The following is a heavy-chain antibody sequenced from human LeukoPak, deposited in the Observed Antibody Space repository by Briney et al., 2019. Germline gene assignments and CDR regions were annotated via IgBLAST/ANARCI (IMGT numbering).Heavy chain of an antibody. D-gene: IGHD6-13*01. CDR1: GYSFTSCW. CDR2: IYPGDSDT. V-gene: IGHV5-51*01. Sequence: GESLKISCKGSGYSFTSCWIGWVRQMPGKGLEWMGIIYPGDSDTRYGPSFQGQVTISADKSISTAYLQWSSLKASDTAMYYCARPGLIAAADDAFDIWGQGTMVTVSS. J-gene: IGHJ3*02. CDR3: ARPGLIAAADDAFDI.